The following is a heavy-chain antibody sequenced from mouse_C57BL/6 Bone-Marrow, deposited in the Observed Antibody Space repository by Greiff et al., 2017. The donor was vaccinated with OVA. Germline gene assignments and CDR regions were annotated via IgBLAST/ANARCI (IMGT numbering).Heavy chain of an antibody. CDR2: ISSGGSYT. Sequence: EVQLVESGGDLVKPGGSLKLSCAASGFTFSSYGMSWVRQTPDKRLEWAATISSGGSYTYYPDSVKGRFTISRDNAKNTLYLQMSSLKSEDTAMYYCARHRYGSSNWYFDVWGTGTTVTVSS. CDR1: GFTFSSYG. V-gene: IGHV5-6*01. D-gene: IGHD1-1*01. J-gene: IGHJ1*03. CDR3: ARHRYGSSNWYFDV.